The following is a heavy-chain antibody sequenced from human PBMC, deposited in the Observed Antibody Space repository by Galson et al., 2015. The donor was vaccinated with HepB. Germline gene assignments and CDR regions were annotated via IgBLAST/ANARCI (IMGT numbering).Heavy chain of an antibody. V-gene: IGHV4-31*03. CDR3: ARGVRGLSYYDILDAFDI. J-gene: IGHJ3*02. Sequence: TLSLTCTVSGGSISSGGYYWSWIRQHPGKGLEWIGYIYYSGSTYYNPSLKSRVTISVDTSKNQFSLKLSSVTAADTAVYYCARGVRGLSYYDILDAFDIWGQGTMVTVSS. CDR1: GGSISSGGYY. D-gene: IGHD3-9*01. CDR2: IYYSGST.